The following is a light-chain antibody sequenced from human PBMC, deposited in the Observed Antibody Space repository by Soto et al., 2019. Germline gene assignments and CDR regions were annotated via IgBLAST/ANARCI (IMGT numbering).Light chain of an antibody. J-gene: IGKJ1*01. CDR1: RSISNY. CDR2: AAS. Sequence: DIQMTQSPSSLSASVGDRVTITCRASRSISNYLNWYQHKSGKAPRLLIYAASSLQVGVPSRFSGSGTGTAFTLTITSLQPEDSATYYCQQSYSVPRFGKGTRVDLK. V-gene: IGKV1-39*01. CDR3: QQSYSVPR.